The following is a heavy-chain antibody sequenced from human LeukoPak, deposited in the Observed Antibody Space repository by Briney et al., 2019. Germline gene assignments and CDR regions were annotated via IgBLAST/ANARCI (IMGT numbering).Heavy chain of an antibody. CDR2: INRGGTST. V-gene: IGHV3-21*06. Sequence: GGSLGLSCAACGFAFSSYTMNWARQAPGKGLEWVASINRGGTSTHYAFSVKGRFTISRDNAQNVLCLQMNGLRGDDAAVYYCLRGDSRDFWGQGTLVTVSS. CDR1: GFAFSSYT. CDR3: LRGDSRDF. J-gene: IGHJ4*02. D-gene: IGHD3-22*01.